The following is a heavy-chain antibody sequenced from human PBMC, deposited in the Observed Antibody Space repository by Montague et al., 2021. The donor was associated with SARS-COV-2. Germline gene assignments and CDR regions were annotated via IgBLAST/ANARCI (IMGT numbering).Heavy chain of an antibody. Sequence: SETLSLTCTVSGGSISSSSYYWGWIRQPPGKGLEWIGCSYHSGTTHYHPSLKSRVTISLDTSNNHVSLKVTSVTAADTAVYYCAGAPYYGPGKPYQFDYWGRGTLVTVSS. CDR2: SYHSGTT. CDR1: GGSISSSSYY. CDR3: AGAPYYGPGKPYQFDY. V-gene: IGHV4-39*02. D-gene: IGHD3-10*01. J-gene: IGHJ4*02.